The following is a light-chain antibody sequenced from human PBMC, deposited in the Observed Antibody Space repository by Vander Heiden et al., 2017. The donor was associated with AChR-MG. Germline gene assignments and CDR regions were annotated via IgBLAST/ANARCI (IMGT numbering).Light chain of an antibody. CDR2: GAS. CDR3: QQFSAYPWT. Sequence: DTKLTQSPPFLSASVGDRVTITCRASQGISISLAWYQQKPGEAPKLLIYGASTLQTGVPSRFSGSGSGTEFTLTISSLHPEDFATYYCQQFSAYPWTFGQGTKVDIK. J-gene: IGKJ1*01. V-gene: IGKV1-9*01. CDR1: QGISIS.